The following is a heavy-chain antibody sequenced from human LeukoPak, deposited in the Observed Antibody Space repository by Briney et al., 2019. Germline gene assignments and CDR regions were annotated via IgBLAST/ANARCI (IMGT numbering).Heavy chain of an antibody. Sequence: SETLSLTCAVHGGSFSGYYWSWIRQPPGKGLEWIGEINHSGSTNYNPSLKSRVTISVDTSKNQFSLKLSSVTAADTAVYYCARRTLLHGDYNYWGQGTLVTVSS. J-gene: IGHJ4*02. D-gene: IGHD4-17*01. CDR3: ARRTLLHGDYNY. V-gene: IGHV4-34*01. CDR1: GGSFSGYY. CDR2: INHSGST.